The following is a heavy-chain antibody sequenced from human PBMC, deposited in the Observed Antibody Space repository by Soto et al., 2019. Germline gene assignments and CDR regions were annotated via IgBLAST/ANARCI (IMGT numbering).Heavy chain of an antibody. J-gene: IGHJ5*02. CDR2: INQDGSGR. V-gene: IGHV3-7*01. CDR3: AAKDHGPYP. Sequence: PGKGLEWLANINQDGSGRYHADSVKGRFTISRDNAENSLFLQMNGLRVEDTAMDYWAAKDHGPYPWGQGTLVPVSS.